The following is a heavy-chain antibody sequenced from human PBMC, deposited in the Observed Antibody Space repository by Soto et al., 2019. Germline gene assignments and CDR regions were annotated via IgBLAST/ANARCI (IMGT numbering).Heavy chain of an antibody. V-gene: IGHV4-34*01. CDR3: ARRKLGYCSSTSCYTPRYYYGMDV. CDR1: GGSFSGYY. D-gene: IGHD2-2*02. Sequence: SETLSLTCAVYGGSFSGYYWSWIRQPPGKGLEWIGEINHSGSTNYNPSLKSRVTISVDTSKNQFSLKLSSVTAADTAVYYCARRKLGYCSSTSCYTPRYYYGMDVWGQGTTVT. CDR2: INHSGST. J-gene: IGHJ6*02.